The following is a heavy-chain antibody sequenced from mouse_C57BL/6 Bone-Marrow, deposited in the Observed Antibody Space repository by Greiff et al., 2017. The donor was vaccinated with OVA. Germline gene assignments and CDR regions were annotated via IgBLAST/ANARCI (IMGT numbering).Heavy chain of an antibody. CDR2: IHPSDSDT. V-gene: IGHV1-74*01. CDR1: GYTFTSYW. CDR3: TLGYYGSSYGFAY. J-gene: IGHJ3*01. D-gene: IGHD1-1*01. Sequence: QVHVKQSGAELVKPGASVKVSCKASGYTFTSYWMHWVKQRPGQGLEWIGRIHPSDSDTNYNQNFKGKATLTVDRSSSTAYMQLSSLTSEDSALYYCTLGYYGSSYGFAYWGLGTLVTVSA.